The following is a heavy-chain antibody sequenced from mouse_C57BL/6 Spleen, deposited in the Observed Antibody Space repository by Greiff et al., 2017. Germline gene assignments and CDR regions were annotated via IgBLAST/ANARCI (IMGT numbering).Heavy chain of an antibody. CDR3: AKHYYSSSYDY. Sequence: QVQLQQPGAELVKPGASVKLSCKASGYTFTSYWMHWVKQRPGQGLEWIGMIHPNSGSTNYNEKFKSKATLTVDKSSSTAYMQLSSLTSEGSAVYYCAKHYYSSSYDYWGQGTTLTVSS. CDR1: GYTFTSYW. D-gene: IGHD1-1*01. V-gene: IGHV1-64*01. J-gene: IGHJ2*01. CDR2: IHPNSGST.